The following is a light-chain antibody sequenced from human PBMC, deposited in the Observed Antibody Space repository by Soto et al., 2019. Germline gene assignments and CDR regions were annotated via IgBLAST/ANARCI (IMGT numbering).Light chain of an antibody. Sequence: EIVLTQSPATLSLSPGERATLSCRASQSVSSYLAWYQQKPGQAPRLLIYDASNRATGIPARFSGSGSGTDFTLTISSPEPEVFAVYYCQQRSNWLTFGGGTTVEIK. CDR3: QQRSNWLT. J-gene: IGKJ4*01. V-gene: IGKV3-11*01. CDR1: QSVSSY. CDR2: DAS.